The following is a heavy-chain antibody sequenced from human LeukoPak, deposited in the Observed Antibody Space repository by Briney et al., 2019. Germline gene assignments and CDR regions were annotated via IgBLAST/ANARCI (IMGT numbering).Heavy chain of an antibody. CDR2: ISGSGGST. V-gene: IGHV3-23*01. J-gene: IGHJ5*02. CDR3: AKDNKYYDFWSGYSEDWFDP. D-gene: IGHD3-3*01. CDR1: GFTFSSYA. Sequence: GGSLRLSCAASGFTFSSYAMSWVRQAPGKGLEWVSAISGSGGSTYYADSVKGRFTISRDNSKNTLYLQMNSLRAEDTAVYYCAKDNKYYDFWSGYSEDWFDPWGQGTLVTVSS.